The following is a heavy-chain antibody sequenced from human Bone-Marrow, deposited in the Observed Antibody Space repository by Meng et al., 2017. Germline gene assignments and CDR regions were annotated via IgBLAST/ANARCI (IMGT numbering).Heavy chain of an antibody. V-gene: IGHV1-18*01. CDR2: ISAYNGNT. CDR1: GYTFTSYG. J-gene: IGHJ6*02. D-gene: IGHD1-1*01. Sequence: ASVKVSCKASGYTFTSYGISWVRQAPGQGLEWMGWISAYNGNTNYAQKLQGRVTMTTDTSTSTAYMELSRLRSDDTAVYYCARTGTTRYYYYGMDVWGQGTTVTVSS. CDR3: ARTGTTRYYYYGMDV.